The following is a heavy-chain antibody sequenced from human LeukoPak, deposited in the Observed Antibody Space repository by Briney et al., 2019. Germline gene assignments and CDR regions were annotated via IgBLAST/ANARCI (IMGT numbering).Heavy chain of an antibody. CDR3: ARDSGGYGYNFYDY. Sequence: GGSLRLSCAASGFTFSSYSMNWVRQAPGKGLEWVSSISSSSGYIYYADSVKGRFTISRDNAKNSLYLQMNSLRAEDTAVYYCARDSGGYGYNFYDYWGQGTLVTVSS. J-gene: IGHJ4*02. CDR1: GFTFSSYS. CDR2: ISSSSGYI. V-gene: IGHV3-21*01. D-gene: IGHD5-24*01.